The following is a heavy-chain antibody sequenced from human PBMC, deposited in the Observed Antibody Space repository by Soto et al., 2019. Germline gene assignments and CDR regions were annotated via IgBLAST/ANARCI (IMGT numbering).Heavy chain of an antibody. CDR1: GYSFTSHY. CDR2: IYPGGVNI. Sequence: ASVKVSCKAIGYSFTSHYMHWVRQAPGQGLEWMGTIYPGGVNIGYAQKFKGRVTMTKDTSTSTVYMELISLRSEDTAVYYCARVYCSGGSCYGIDSWGQGTLVTVSS. J-gene: IGHJ4*02. D-gene: IGHD2-15*01. V-gene: IGHV1-46*01. CDR3: ARVYCSGGSCYGIDS.